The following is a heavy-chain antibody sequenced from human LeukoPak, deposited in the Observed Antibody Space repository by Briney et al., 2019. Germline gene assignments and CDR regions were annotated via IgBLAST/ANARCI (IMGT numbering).Heavy chain of an antibody. V-gene: IGHV4-31*03. CDR2: IYYSGST. D-gene: IGHD3-22*01. J-gene: IGHJ4*02. CDR1: GGSISSGGYY. Sequence: SETLSLTCTVSGGSISSGGYYWSWIRQHPGKGLEWIGYIYYSGSTYYNPSLKSRVTISVDTSKNQFSLKLSSVTAADTAVYYCARTYYYDSSGYPTPFGYWGQGTLVTASS. CDR3: ARTYYYDSSGYPTPFGY.